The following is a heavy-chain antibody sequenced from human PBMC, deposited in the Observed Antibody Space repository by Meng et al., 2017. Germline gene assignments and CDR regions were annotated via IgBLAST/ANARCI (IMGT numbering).Heavy chain of an antibody. CDR3: ARDDYDILTGYYRTLDY. V-gene: IGHV1-2*06. D-gene: IGHD3-9*01. CDR1: GYTFTGYY. Sequence: ASVKVSCKASGYTFTGYYMHWVRQAPGQGLEWMGRINPNSGGTNYAQKFQGRVTMTRDTSISTAYMELSRLRSDDTAVYCCARDDYDILTGYYRTLDYWGQGTLVTVSS. CDR2: INPNSGGT. J-gene: IGHJ4*02.